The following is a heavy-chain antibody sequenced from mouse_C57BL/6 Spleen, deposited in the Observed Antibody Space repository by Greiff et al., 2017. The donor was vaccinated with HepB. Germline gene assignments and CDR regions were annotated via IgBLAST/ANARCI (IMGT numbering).Heavy chain of an antibody. CDR2: IHPNSGST. V-gene: IGHV1-64*01. J-gene: IGHJ2*01. CDR1: GYTFTSYW. CDR3: ARGGATWSYFDY. Sequence: QVQLQQPGAELVKPGASVKLSCKASGYTFTSYWMHWVKQRPGQGLEWIGMIHPNSGSTNYNEKFKSKAILTVDKSSSTAYMQLSSLTSEDSAVYYCARGGATWSYFDYWGQGTTLTVSS. D-gene: IGHD6-1*01.